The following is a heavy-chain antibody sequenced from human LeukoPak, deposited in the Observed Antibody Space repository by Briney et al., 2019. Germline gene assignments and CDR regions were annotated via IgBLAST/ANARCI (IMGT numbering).Heavy chain of an antibody. CDR2: INPNSGGT. CDR3: ARDYGQGAYDFWSGYFKDYYYGMDV. D-gene: IGHD3-3*01. Sequence: GASVKVSCKASGYTFTGYYMHWVRQAPGQGLEWMGRINPNSGGTNYAQKFQGRVTMTRDTSISTAYMELSRLRSDDTAVYYCARDYGQGAYDFWSGYFKDYYYGMDVWGRGTTVTVSS. J-gene: IGHJ6*02. CDR1: GYTFTGYY. V-gene: IGHV1-2*06.